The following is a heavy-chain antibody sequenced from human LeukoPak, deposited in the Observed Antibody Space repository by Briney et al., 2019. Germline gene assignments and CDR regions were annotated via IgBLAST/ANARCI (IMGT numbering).Heavy chain of an antibody. CDR3: ARVASRLAAVDY. J-gene: IGHJ4*02. V-gene: IGHV3-30*02. D-gene: IGHD2-15*01. Sequence: GSLRLSCAASGFTFSGFAVHWVRQVPGRGLEWVAFILFDGSNAYYADSVKGRFAISRDNSRNTLYLQMNSLRAEDTAVYYCARVASRLAAVDYWGQGTLVTVSS. CDR1: GFTFSGFA. CDR2: ILFDGSNA.